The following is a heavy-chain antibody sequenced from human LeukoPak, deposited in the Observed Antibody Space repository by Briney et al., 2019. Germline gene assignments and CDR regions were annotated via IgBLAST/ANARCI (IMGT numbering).Heavy chain of an antibody. V-gene: IGHV3-30*04. CDR1: GFTFSSYA. Sequence: GRSLRLSCAASGFTFSSYAMHWVRQAPGKGLEWVAVISYDGSNKYYADSVKGRFTISRDNSKSTLYMQMNSLRAEDTAVYYCAKDFPYFDYWGQGTLVTVSS. CDR3: AKDFPYFDY. J-gene: IGHJ4*02. CDR2: ISYDGSNK.